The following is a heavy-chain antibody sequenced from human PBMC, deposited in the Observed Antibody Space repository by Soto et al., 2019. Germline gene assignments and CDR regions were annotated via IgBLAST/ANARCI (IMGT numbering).Heavy chain of an antibody. J-gene: IGHJ4*02. V-gene: IGHV4-39*07. CDR1: NGSISSKSHY. CDR2: VYYSGTT. CDR3: AREYSNSPEAFDI. D-gene: IGHD1-26*01. Sequence: QLQLQESGPRLVKPSETLSLTCTVSNGSISSKSHYWGWMRQPPGKGLEWIGTVYYSGTTYYNPSLKSRVIISVDPSKNQFSLKLTSVTAADTAVFYCAREYSNSPEAFDIWGQGSLVTVSS.